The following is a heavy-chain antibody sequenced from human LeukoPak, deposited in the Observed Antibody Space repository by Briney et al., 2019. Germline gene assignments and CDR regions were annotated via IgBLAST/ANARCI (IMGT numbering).Heavy chain of an antibody. Sequence: PRGSLRLSCAASGFTFSSYSMNWVRQAPGKGLEWVSSISSSSSYIYYADSVKGRFTISRDNAKNSLYLQMNSLRAEDTAVYYCARGRDSSGWLHDYWGQGTLVTVSS. D-gene: IGHD6-19*01. V-gene: IGHV3-21*01. CDR1: GFTFSSYS. CDR3: ARGRDSSGWLHDY. CDR2: ISSSSSYI. J-gene: IGHJ4*02.